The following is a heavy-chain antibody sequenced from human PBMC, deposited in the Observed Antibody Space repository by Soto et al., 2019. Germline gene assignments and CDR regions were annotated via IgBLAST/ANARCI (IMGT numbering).Heavy chain of an antibody. Sequence: QVQLVESGGGVVQPGRSLRLSCAAFGFTFSSYAMHWVRQAPGKGLEWVAVIWYDGSNKDYADSVKGRFTISRDNSKNTLSLQMNSLRDEDTAVYYCARDDGSSWSSLGYWGQGTRVTVSS. J-gene: IGHJ4*02. CDR1: GFTFSSYA. D-gene: IGHD6-13*01. CDR2: IWYDGSNK. CDR3: ARDDGSSWSSLGY. V-gene: IGHV3-33*01.